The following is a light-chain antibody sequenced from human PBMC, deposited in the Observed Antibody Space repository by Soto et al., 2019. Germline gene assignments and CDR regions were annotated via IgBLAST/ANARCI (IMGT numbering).Light chain of an antibody. J-gene: IGKJ2*01. V-gene: IGKV2-28*01. CDR1: QSLLHTNGYNY. Sequence: DIVMTQSPLSLTVTPGESASISCWSSQSLLHTNGYNYFDWYLQKPGQSPQLLIYLGSNRASWVPDRFSGRGSGTDFTLRISRVEADDVGVYYCMQALQTPRTFGQGTKLEIK. CDR3: MQALQTPRT. CDR2: LGS.